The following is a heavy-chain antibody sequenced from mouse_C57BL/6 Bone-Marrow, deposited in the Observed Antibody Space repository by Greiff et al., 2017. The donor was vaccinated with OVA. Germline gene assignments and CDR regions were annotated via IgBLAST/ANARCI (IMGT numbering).Heavy chain of an antibody. CDR2: ISSGSSTI. V-gene: IGHV5-17*01. CDR3: ARRRANWDDFDY. CDR1: GFTFSDYG. J-gene: IGHJ2*01. D-gene: IGHD4-1*01. Sequence: EVMLVESGGGLVKPGGSLKLSCAASGFTFSDYGMHWVRQAPEKGLEWVAYISSGSSTIYYADTVKGRFTISRDNAKNTLFLQMTSLRSEDTAMXYCARRRANWDDFDYWGQGTTLTVSS.